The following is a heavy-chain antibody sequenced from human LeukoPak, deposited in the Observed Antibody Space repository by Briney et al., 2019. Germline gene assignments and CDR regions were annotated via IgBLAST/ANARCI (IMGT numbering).Heavy chain of an antibody. CDR2: FYTSGST. V-gene: IGHV4-61*02. D-gene: IGHD3-3*01. CDR3: ARGITIFGVVTAMDV. CDR1: VGSISSGSYY. J-gene: IGHJ6*02. Sequence: PSHTLSLTCTVSVGSISSGSYYGSWIRQPAGKGLKWIGRFYTSGSTNYNPSLKSQLTIAVDPSNNQFSLKLRSVIAADTAVYYCARGITIFGVVTAMDVWGQGTTVAVSS.